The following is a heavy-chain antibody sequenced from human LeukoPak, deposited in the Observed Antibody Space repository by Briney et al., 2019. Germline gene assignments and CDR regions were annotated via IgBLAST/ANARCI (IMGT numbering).Heavy chain of an antibody. Sequence: TSETLSLTCSVSGGSISSYYWSWIRQPPGKGLEWIGYIYYSGSTNYNPSLKSRVTISVDTSKNQFSLKLSSVTAADTAVYYCARDGYYYDSSGYYDRWFDPWGQGTLVTVSS. J-gene: IGHJ5*02. CDR2: IYYSGST. CDR3: ARDGYYYDSSGYYDRWFDP. V-gene: IGHV4-59*12. CDR1: GGSISSYY. D-gene: IGHD3-22*01.